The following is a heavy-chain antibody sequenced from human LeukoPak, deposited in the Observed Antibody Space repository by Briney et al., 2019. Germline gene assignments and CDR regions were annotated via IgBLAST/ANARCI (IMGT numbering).Heavy chain of an antibody. CDR1: GFAFSNYN. J-gene: IGHJ6*03. CDR2: ITTSYYESA. Sequence: GGSLRLSCAASGFAFSNYNMNWVRQAPGKGLEWVAPITTSYYESAYYADSMKGRFTISRDNAKNSLYLQMDSLRAEDTAVYYCASTYGGTTYYYYYMDIWGKGTTVTVSS. D-gene: IGHD4-23*01. V-gene: IGHV3-21*01. CDR3: ASTYGGTTYYYYYMDI.